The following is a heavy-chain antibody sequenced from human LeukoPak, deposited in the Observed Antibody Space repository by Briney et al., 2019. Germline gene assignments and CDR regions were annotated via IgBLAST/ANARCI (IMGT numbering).Heavy chain of an antibody. V-gene: IGHV1-24*01. Sequence: ASVKVSCKVSGYTLTELSMHWVRQAPGKGLEWIGGFDPEDGETIYAQKFQGRVTMTEDTSTDTAYMELSSLRSEDTAVYYCATERIYRSRYTAFDYWGQGTLVTVSS. CDR1: GYTLTELS. CDR2: FDPEDGET. D-gene: IGHD1-14*01. J-gene: IGHJ4*02. CDR3: ATERIYRSRYTAFDY.